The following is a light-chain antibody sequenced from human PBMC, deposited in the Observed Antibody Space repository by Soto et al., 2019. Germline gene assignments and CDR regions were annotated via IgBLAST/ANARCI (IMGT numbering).Light chain of an antibody. Sequence: EIVLTQSPGTLSLSPGERATLSCRASQSVTSTYLAWYQQKPGQAPRLLIYGASSRAIGIPDRFSGSVSGSDFILTINRLEPEDFAVYYCQQYGSSHTFGQGTLLEIK. J-gene: IGKJ5*01. V-gene: IGKV3-20*01. CDR2: GAS. CDR3: QQYGSSHT. CDR1: QSVTSTY.